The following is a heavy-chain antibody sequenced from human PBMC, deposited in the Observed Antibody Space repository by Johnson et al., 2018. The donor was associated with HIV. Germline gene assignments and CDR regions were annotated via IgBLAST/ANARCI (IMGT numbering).Heavy chain of an antibody. CDR2: ISGSGGST. CDR1: GFTFSDYA. D-gene: IGHD2-8*01. Sequence: VQLVESGGGVVQPGRSLRLSCAASGFTFSDYAVNWVRQAPGKGLEWVSGISGSGGSTYYADSVKGRFTISRDNSKNTLCLQMNSLRAEDTAVYYCANEVYAFDIWGQGTMVTVAS. V-gene: IGHV3-23*04. CDR3: ANEVYAFDI. J-gene: IGHJ3*02.